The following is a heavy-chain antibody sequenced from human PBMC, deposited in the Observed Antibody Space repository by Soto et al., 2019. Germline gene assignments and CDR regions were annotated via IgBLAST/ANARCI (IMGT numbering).Heavy chain of an antibody. V-gene: IGHV4-59*01. CDR2: IYYSGST. J-gene: IGHJ5*02. CDR3: ARGGGYNWNHWFDP. D-gene: IGHD1-1*01. Sequence: SEPLSLTCTVSGGSISSYYWSWIRQPPGKGLEWIGYIYYSGSTNYNPSLKSRVTISVDTSRNQFSLKLSSVTAADTAVYYCARGGGYNWNHWFDPWGQGTLVTVSS. CDR1: GGSISSYY.